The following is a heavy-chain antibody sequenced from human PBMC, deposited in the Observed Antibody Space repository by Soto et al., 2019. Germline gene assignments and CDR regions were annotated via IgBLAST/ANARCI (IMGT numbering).Heavy chain of an antibody. V-gene: IGHV3-11*01. J-gene: IGHJ6*03. CDR3: AGDQGPTYMAV. CDR2: ISGRDGNI. Sequence: QVQLVESGGGLVKPGGSLRLSCAASGFTFSDSFMSWSRQTPGKGLEWLSYISGRDGNIYYADSVRGRFTISRDKAKNSVYQQMNSMRAEDPAVYYCAGDQGPTYMAVWGKGTTVTVS. CDR1: GFTFSDSF.